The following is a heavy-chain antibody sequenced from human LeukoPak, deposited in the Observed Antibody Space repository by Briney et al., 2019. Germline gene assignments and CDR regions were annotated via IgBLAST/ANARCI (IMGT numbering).Heavy chain of an antibody. J-gene: IGHJ4*02. V-gene: IGHV3-13*04. CDR3: VRGGSYYYFDY. CDR2: IGASGDT. Sequence: GGSLRLSCAASGFTFRSFDIHWVRQAAGKGLEWVSGIGASGDTYYPGSVKGRFTISRENAKNSLYLQMNSLRAGDTAVYYCVRGGSYYYFDYWGQGTLVTVSS. D-gene: IGHD1-26*01. CDR1: GFTFRSFD.